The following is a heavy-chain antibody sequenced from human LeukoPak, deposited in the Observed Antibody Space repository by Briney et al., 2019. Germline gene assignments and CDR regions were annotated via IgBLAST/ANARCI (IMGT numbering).Heavy chain of an antibody. J-gene: IGHJ3*02. D-gene: IGHD3-22*01. CDR2: ISWNSGSI. Sequence: GGSLRLSCAASGFTFDDYAMHWVRQAPGKGLEWVSGISWNSGSIGYADSVKGRFTISRDNAKNSLYLQMNSLRAEDTALYYCAKGDSSGYQPFLAFDIWGQGTMVTVSS. V-gene: IGHV3-9*01. CDR3: AKGDSSGYQPFLAFDI. CDR1: GFTFDDYA.